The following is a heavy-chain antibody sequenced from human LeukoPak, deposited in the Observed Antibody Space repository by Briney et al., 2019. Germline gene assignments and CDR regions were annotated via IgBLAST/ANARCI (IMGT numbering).Heavy chain of an antibody. V-gene: IGHV4-4*09. J-gene: IGHJ6*03. CDR3: ARHDPPPRKEPRYDFWAPGPIYYYMDV. CDR1: GGSISSYY. D-gene: IGHD3-3*01. CDR2: IYTSGST. Sequence: SETLSLSCTVSGGSISSYYWSWIRQPPGKGLEWIGYIYTSGSTNYNPSLKSRVTISVDTSKNQFSLKLSSVTAADTAVYYCARHDPPPRKEPRYDFWAPGPIYYYMDVWGKGTTVTVSS.